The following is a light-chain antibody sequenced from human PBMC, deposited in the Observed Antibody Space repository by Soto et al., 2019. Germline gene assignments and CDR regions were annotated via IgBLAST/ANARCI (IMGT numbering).Light chain of an antibody. Sequence: EKVMTRSPAALSVSPGERATLSCRASQSVNSNLAWYQQKPGQAPRLLLYGASTRATGVPARFSGSASGTEFTLTISGLQSEDSAVYYCQQYNDWPLTFGGGTKVDIK. J-gene: IGKJ4*01. CDR1: QSVNSN. CDR2: GAS. CDR3: QQYNDWPLT. V-gene: IGKV3-15*01.